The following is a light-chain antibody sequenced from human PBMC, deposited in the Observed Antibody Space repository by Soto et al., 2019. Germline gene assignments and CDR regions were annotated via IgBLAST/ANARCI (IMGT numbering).Light chain of an antibody. CDR2: EAS. V-gene: IGLV2-23*01. CDR3: CSNADSSTYV. CDR1: SSDVGSHNL. J-gene: IGLJ1*01. Sequence: QSVLTQPPSASGSPGQSVTISCTGTSSDVGSHNLVSWYQQYSDKAPKLIIFEASKRPSGVSNRFSGSKSGSTASLTISGLQAEDEADYYCCSNADSSTYVFGTGTKVTVL.